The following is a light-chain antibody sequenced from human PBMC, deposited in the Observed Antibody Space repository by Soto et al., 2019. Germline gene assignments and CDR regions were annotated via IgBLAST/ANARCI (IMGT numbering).Light chain of an antibody. V-gene: IGKV1-5*03. J-gene: IGKJ1*01. CDR2: KAS. Sequence: DIQMTQSPSTLSGSVGDRVTITCRASQTISSWLAWYQQKPGKAPKLLIYKASTLKSGVPSRFSCSGSRTEFPLTISSLQPDDFASYYLQRYNSYSEAVGQGDKLEL. CDR1: QTISSW. CDR3: QRYNSYSEA.